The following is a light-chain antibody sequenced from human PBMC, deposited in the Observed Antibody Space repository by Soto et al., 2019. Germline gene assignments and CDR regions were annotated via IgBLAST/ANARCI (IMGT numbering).Light chain of an antibody. J-gene: IGLJ1*01. V-gene: IGLV2-14*03. CDR3: TSYTSSITYV. CDR2: DVS. CDR1: SSVVGGYNF. Sequence: QSVLTQPASVSGSPGQSITISCTGTSSVVGGYNFVSWCQHHPGKAPKLIIYDVSNRPSGVSNRFSGSKSGNTASLTISGLQAEDEADYYCTSYTSSITYVFGTGTKVTVL.